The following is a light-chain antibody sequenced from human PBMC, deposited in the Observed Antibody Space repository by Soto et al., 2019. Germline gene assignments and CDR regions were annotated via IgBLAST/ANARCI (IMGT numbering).Light chain of an antibody. J-gene: IGKJ1*01. V-gene: IGKV3-20*01. Sequence: EIVLTQSPGTLSLSPGERATLSCRASQSVSSNYLAWYQQKPGQAPRLLIYGASSRATGIPDRFSGGGSGTDFTLTISRLEPEDFAVYYCQQYNYSPWTYGQGTKVDIK. CDR2: GAS. CDR3: QQYNYSPWT. CDR1: QSVSSNY.